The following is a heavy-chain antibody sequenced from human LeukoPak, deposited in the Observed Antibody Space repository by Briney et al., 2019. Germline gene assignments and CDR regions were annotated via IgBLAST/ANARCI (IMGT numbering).Heavy chain of an antibody. D-gene: IGHD2-2*01. CDR1: GGSFSGYY. CDR2: INHSGST. V-gene: IGHV4-34*01. CDR3: ARDIVVVPAATSHYYYYMDV. J-gene: IGHJ6*03. Sequence: SETLSLTCAVYGGSFSGYYWSWIRQPPGKGLEWIGEINHSGSTNYNPSLKSRVTISVDKSKNQFSLKLSSVTAADTAVYYCARDIVVVPAATSHYYYYMDVWGKGTTVTISS.